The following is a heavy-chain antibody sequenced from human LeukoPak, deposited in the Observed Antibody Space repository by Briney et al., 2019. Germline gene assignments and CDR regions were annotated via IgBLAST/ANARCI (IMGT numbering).Heavy chain of an antibody. Sequence: TGGSLRLSCAVSGLTFSSSWMDWVRQAPGKGLEWVSAISGSGGNTYDADSVRGRFTISRDNSKNTLYLQMNNLRAEDTAVYYCAKAVGNFRGYYYYGMDVWGQGTTVTVSS. V-gene: IGHV3-23*01. CDR3: AKAVGNFRGYYYYGMDV. CDR1: GLTFSSSW. J-gene: IGHJ6*02. CDR2: ISGSGGNT. D-gene: IGHD2-2*01.